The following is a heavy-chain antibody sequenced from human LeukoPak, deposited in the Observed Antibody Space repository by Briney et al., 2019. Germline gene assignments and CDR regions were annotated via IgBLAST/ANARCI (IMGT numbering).Heavy chain of an antibody. CDR3: ASQLPGYSSSWDFDY. V-gene: IGHV4-39*01. J-gene: IGHJ4*02. Sequence: PSETLSLTCTVSGGSISSSSYYWGWIRQPPGKGLEWIGSIYYSGSTYYNPSLKSRVTISVDTSKNQFSLKLSSVTAADTAVYYCASQLPGYSSSWDFDYWGQGTLVTVSS. D-gene: IGHD6-13*01. CDR2: IYYSGST. CDR1: GGSISSSSYY.